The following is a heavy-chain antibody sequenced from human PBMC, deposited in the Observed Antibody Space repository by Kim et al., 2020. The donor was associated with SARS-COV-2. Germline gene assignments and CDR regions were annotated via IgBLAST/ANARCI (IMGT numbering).Heavy chain of an antibody. CDR2: INHSGST. J-gene: IGHJ6*03. CDR3: ARLGKDSSGWTYYYYYYY. CDR1: GGSFSGYY. Sequence: SETLSLTCAVYGGSFSGYYWSWIRQPPGKGLEWIGEINHSGSTNYNPSLKSRVTISVDTSKNQFSLKLSSVTAADTAVYYCARLGKDSSGWTYYYYYYY. D-gene: IGHD6-19*01. V-gene: IGHV4-34*01.